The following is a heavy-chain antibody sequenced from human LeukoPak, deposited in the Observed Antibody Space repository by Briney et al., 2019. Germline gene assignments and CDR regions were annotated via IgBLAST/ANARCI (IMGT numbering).Heavy chain of an antibody. CDR2: INPSGGST. J-gene: IGHJ5*02. CDR1: GYTFTSYY. D-gene: IGHD3-3*02. Sequence: GASVKVSCKASGYTFTSYYMHWVRQAPGQGLEWMGIINPSGGSTSYAQKFQGRVTMTRDTSTSTVYMELSSLRSEDTAAYYCARVASPFLEWLLSTNNWFDPWGQGTLVTVSS. V-gene: IGHV1-46*03. CDR3: ARVASPFLEWLLSTNNWFDP.